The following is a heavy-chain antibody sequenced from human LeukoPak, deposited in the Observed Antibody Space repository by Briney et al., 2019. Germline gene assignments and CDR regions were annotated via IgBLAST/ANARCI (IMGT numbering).Heavy chain of an antibody. CDR1: GDSVSSNSAA. CDR3: ARELEEHSGSYFWGYFDY. CDR2: TYYRSKWYN. D-gene: IGHD1-26*01. J-gene: IGHJ4*02. V-gene: IGHV6-1*01. Sequence: SQTLSLTCAISGDSVSSNSAAWNWIRQSPSRGLEWLGRTYYRSKWYNDYAVSVKSRITINPDTSKNQFSLQLNSVTPEDTAVYYCARELEEHSGSYFWGYFDYRGQGTLVTVSS.